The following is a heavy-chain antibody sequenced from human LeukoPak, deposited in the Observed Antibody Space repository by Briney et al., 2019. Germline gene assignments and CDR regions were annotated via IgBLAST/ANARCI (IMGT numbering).Heavy chain of an antibody. V-gene: IGHV3-30*18. CDR2: ISYDGSNK. CDR3: AKDRVVVVPAAFDFDY. Sequence: PGGSLRLSCAVSGFTVRSYGMHWVRQAPGKGLEWVAVISYDGSNKYYADSVKGPFTISRDNSKNTLYLQMNSLRAEDTAVYHCAKDRVVVVPAAFDFDYWGQGTLVTVSS. D-gene: IGHD2-2*01. CDR1: GFTVRSYG. J-gene: IGHJ4*02.